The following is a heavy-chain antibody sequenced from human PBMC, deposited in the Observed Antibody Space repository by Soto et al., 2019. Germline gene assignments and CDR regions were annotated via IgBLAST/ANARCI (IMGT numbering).Heavy chain of an antibody. CDR1: GFTFSSYA. V-gene: IGHV3-23*01. CDR2: ISGSGGST. J-gene: IGHJ3*02. CDR3: ATFTFGRPFET. Sequence: GGSLRLSCAASGFTFSSYAMSCVRQAPGKGLEWVSAISGSGGSTYYADSVKGRFTISRDNSKNTLYLQMNSLRAEDTAVYFCATFTFGRPFETWGQGTMVTVSS. D-gene: IGHD3-16*01.